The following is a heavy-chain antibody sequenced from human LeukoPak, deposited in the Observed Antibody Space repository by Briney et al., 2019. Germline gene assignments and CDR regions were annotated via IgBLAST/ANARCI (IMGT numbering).Heavy chain of an antibody. D-gene: IGHD5-12*01. J-gene: IGHJ4*02. CDR2: IIPIFGTA. CDR1: GGTFSSYA. CDR3: ARGLYSGYDWGFDY. V-gene: IGHV1-69*05. Sequence: SVKVSCKASGGTFSSYAISWVRQAPGQGLEWMGRIIPIFGTANYAQKLQGRVTMTTDTSTSTAYMELRSLRSDDTAVYYCARGLYSGYDWGFDYWGQGTLVTVSS.